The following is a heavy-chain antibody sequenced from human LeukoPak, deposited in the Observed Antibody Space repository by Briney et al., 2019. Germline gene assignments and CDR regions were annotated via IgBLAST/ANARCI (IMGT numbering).Heavy chain of an antibody. V-gene: IGHV1-18*01. CDR1: GYTFTSYG. J-gene: IGHJ5*02. CDR2: ISAYNGNT. D-gene: IGHD3-9*01. Sequence: ASVKVSCKASGYTFTSYGISWVRQAPGQGLEWMGWISAYNGNTNYAQKLQGRVTMTTDTSTSTAYMELRSLRSDDTAVYYCARAATYYDSLTGYYKPYNWFDPWGQGTLVTVSS. CDR3: ARAATYYDSLTGYYKPYNWFDP.